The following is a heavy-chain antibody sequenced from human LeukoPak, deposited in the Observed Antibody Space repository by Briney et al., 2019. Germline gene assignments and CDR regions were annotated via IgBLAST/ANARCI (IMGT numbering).Heavy chain of an antibody. V-gene: IGHV3-53*01. Sequence: GGSLRLTCAASGFTVSTHYMNWVRQAPGKGLEWVSDIDTADKTYYADSVKGRFTISRDTSNNTVSLQMNGVRPADTAVYYCARGGDCGGEDFGGGIEGYFDYWGQGTVVTVSP. D-gene: IGHD2-21*01. CDR2: IDTADKT. J-gene: IGHJ4*02. CDR3: ARGGDCGGEDFGGGIEGYFDY. CDR1: GFTVSTHY.